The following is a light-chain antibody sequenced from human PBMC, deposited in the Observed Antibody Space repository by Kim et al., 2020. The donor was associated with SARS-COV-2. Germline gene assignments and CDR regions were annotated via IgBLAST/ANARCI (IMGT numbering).Light chain of an antibody. V-gene: IGKV3-15*01. CDR3: KQYNKWPLT. J-gene: IGKJ4*01. CDR1: QSVSSA. CDR2: DAS. Sequence: VSPGEKSTLACWDSQSVSSALAWSQQRPGQDPRLLIYDASTRATGIPASFSGSGSGTEFTLTISSLQSEDFAVYYCKQYNKWPLTFGGGTKVDIK.